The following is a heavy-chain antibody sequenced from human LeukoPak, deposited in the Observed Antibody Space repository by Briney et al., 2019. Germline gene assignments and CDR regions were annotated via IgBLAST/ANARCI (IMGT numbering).Heavy chain of an antibody. V-gene: IGHV3-21*01. D-gene: IGHD3-22*01. J-gene: IGHJ4*02. CDR1: GFTFSDFY. CDR3: ARSGSSGYYYSPSNY. CDR2: ISSSSSYI. Sequence: KAGGSLRLSCAASGFTFSDFYMSWVRQAPGKGLEWVSSISSSSSYIYYADSVKGRFTISRDNAKNSLYLQMNSLRAEDTAVYYCARSGSSGYYYSPSNYWGQGTLVTVSS.